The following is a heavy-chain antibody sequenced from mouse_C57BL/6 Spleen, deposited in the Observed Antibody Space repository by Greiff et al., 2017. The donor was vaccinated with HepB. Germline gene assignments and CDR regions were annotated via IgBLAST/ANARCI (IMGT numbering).Heavy chain of an antibody. CDR1: GYTFTSYW. CDR2: IYPSDSET. V-gene: IGHV1-61*01. J-gene: IGHJ4*01. Sequence: VQLKQPGAELVRPGSSVKLSCKASGYTFTSYWMDWVKQRPGQGLEWIGNIYPSDSETHYNQKFKDKATLTVDKSSSTAYMQLSSLTSEDSAVYYCAREKGNLDAMDYWGQGTSVTVSS. D-gene: IGHD2-1*01. CDR3: AREKGNLDAMDY.